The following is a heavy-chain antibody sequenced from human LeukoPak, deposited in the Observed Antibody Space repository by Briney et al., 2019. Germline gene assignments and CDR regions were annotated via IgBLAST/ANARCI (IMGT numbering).Heavy chain of an antibody. CDR2: IIPIFGTA. CDR1: GGTFSSYA. CDR3: ARDQSGYDVGGGDDAFDI. D-gene: IGHD5-12*01. Sequence: SVKVSCKASGGTFSSYAISWVRQAPGQGLEWMGGIIPIFGTANYAQKFQGRVTITADESTGTAYMELSSLRSEDTAVYYCARDQSGYDVGGGDDAFDIWGQGTMVTVSS. J-gene: IGHJ3*02. V-gene: IGHV1-69*13.